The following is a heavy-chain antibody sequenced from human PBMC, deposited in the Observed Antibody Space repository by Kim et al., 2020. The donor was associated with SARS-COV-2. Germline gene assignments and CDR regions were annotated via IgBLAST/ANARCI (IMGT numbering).Heavy chain of an antibody. CDR3: ARGSPEDYYYGSGSPSMDV. J-gene: IGHJ6*02. Sequence: GGSLRLSCAASGFTVSSNYMSWVRQAPGKGLEWVSVIYSGGSTYYADSVKGRFTISRDNSKNTLYLQMNSLRAEDTAVYYCARGSPEDYYYGSGSPSMDVWGQGTTVTVSS. CDR1: GFTVSSNY. D-gene: IGHD3-10*01. CDR2: IYSGGST. V-gene: IGHV3-66*01.